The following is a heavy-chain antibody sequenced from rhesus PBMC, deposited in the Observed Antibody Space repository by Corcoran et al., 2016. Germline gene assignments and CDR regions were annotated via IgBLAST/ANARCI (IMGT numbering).Heavy chain of an antibody. Sequence: QVQLQESGPGLVKPSETLSLTCAVSGGAISSSNWWSWIRQSPGKGLGWIGFSYVVSRSTGYHPSLRRRVTISTDTSKNLFSLKLSSVTAADTAVYYCAVQDGSWLIPDYWGQGVLVIVSS. CDR3: AVQDGSWLIPDY. CDR1: GGAISSSNW. J-gene: IGHJ4*01. V-gene: IGHV4-93*02. D-gene: IGHD6-25*01. CDR2: SYVVSRST.